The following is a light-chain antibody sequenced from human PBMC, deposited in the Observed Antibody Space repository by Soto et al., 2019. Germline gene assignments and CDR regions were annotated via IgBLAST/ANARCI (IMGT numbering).Light chain of an antibody. CDR3: QQYNSFPWT. J-gene: IGKJ1*01. CDR2: AAS. CDR1: QGIRND. V-gene: IGKV1-17*02. Sequence: DIQITQSPSSLSASVGDRVTITCRASQGIRNDLGWYQQKPGKAPRRLIYAASSLQSGVPSRFSGSGSGTEFTLTIRNLQPDDLATYYCQQYNSFPWTFGLGTKVDIK.